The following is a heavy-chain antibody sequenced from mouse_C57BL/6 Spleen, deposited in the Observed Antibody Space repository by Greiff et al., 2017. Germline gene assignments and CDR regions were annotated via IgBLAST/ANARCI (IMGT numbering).Heavy chain of an antibody. V-gene: IGHV1-59*01. CDR1: GYTFTSYW. CDR3: AGGTGTGDY. D-gene: IGHD4-1*01. Sequence: VQLKQPGAELVRPGTSVKLSCKASGYTFTSYWMHWVKQRPGQGLEWIGVIDPSDSYTNYNQKFKGKATLTVDTSSSTAYMQLSSLTSEDSAVYYCAGGTGTGDYWGQGTTLTVSS. J-gene: IGHJ2*01. CDR2: IDPSDSYT.